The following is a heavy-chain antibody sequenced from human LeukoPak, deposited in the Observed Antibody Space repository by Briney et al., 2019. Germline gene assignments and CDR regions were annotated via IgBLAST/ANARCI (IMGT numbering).Heavy chain of an antibody. CDR1: GFTFSSCG. Sequence: GGSLRLSCAASGFTFSSCGMHWVRQAPGKGLEWVAVIWYDGSNKYYADSVKGRFTISRDNSKNTLYLQMNSLRAEDTAVYYCARDRSYYYDSSGYYGYYFDYWGQGTLVTVSS. D-gene: IGHD3-22*01. J-gene: IGHJ4*02. CDR3: ARDRSYYYDSSGYYGYYFDY. V-gene: IGHV3-33*01. CDR2: IWYDGSNK.